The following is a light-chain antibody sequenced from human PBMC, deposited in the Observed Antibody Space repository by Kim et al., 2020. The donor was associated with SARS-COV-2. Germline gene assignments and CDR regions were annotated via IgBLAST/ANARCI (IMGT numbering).Light chain of an antibody. CDR3: QQYNRWAPMYT. V-gene: IGKV3-15*01. CDR1: QNINSN. J-gene: IGKJ2*01. Sequence: EIVMTQSPVTLSVSPGERASLSCRASQNINSNLAWYQQKPGQAPRLLIYDTSIRATGIPARFSGSGSGTEFTLTVSSVQSEDFAVYYCQQYNRWAPMYTFGQGTKLEI. CDR2: DTS.